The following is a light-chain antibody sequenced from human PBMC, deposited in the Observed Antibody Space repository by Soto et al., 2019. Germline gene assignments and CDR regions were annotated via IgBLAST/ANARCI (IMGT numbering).Light chain of an antibody. Sequence: QSALTQPASVSGSPGQSITISCTGTSSDVGGYNYVSWYQQHPGKAPKLMIYDVSNRPSGVSNRFSGSKSGNTASLTISGLQAEYEADYYCSSYTSSSTRVVGGGTKLTVL. CDR2: DVS. CDR1: SSDVGGYNY. J-gene: IGLJ2*01. CDR3: SSYTSSSTRV. V-gene: IGLV2-14*01.